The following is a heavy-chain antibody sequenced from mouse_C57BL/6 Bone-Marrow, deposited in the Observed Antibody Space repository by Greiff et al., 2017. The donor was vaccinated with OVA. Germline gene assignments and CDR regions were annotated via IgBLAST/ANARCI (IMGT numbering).Heavy chain of an antibody. CDR3: AKIPLYGWCAY. D-gene: IGHD1-1*02. CDR2: IWSGGST. CDR1: GFSLTSYG. Sequence: VQLQQSGPGLVQPSQSLSITCTVSGFSLTSYGVHWVRQPPGKGLEWLGVIWSGGSTDYNAAFISRLSVSKDNSKSQVFLKMNSLQAYDTAIYYCAKIPLYGWCAYWGQGTLGTVSA. V-gene: IGHV2-4*01. J-gene: IGHJ3*01.